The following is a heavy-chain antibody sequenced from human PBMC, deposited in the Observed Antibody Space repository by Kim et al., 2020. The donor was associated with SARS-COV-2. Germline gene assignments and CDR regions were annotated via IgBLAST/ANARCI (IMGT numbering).Heavy chain of an antibody. CDR1: GYTFTSYY. CDR2: INPSGGST. CDR3: ARDLDSIVVVPAAMPEVGATTDY. V-gene: IGHV1-46*01. D-gene: IGHD2-2*01. Sequence: ASVKVSCKASGYTFTSYYMHWVRQAPGQGLEWMGIINPSGGSTSYAQKFQGRVTMTRDTSTSTVYMELSSLRSEDTAVYYCARDLDSIVVVPAAMPEVGATTDYWGQGTLVTVSS. J-gene: IGHJ4*02.